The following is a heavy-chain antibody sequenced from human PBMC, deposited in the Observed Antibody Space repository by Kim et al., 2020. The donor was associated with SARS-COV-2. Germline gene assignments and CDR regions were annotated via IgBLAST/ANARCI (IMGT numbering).Heavy chain of an antibody. D-gene: IGHD6-19*01. V-gene: IGHV3-30*04. CDR1: GFTFSSYS. CDR2: ISYDGSNK. CDR3: ARDHGRGWSPDAFDI. J-gene: IGHJ3*02. Sequence: GGSRRLSCAASGFTFSSYSMHWVRPAPGKGLEWVAVISYDGSNKYYVDSVKGRFTLSRDNSQNTLYLQMNSLRAEDTAVYYCARDHGRGWSPDAFDIWGQGTMVTVSS.